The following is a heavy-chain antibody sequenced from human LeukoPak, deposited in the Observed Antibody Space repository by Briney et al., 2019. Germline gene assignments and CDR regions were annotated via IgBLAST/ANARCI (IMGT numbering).Heavy chain of an antibody. J-gene: IGHJ4*02. D-gene: IGHD2-15*01. V-gene: IGHV3-21*04. CDR2: ISTRSIFI. CDR1: GFTFSSYS. Sequence: GGSLRLSCAASGFTFSSYSFNWVRQAPGKGLEWVSSISTRSIFIYYADSVKGRFTISRDDAKKSVDLQMNSLRAEDTAVYYCAKYIHGGSCPAYFDYWGQGTLVTVSS. CDR3: AKYIHGGSCPAYFDY.